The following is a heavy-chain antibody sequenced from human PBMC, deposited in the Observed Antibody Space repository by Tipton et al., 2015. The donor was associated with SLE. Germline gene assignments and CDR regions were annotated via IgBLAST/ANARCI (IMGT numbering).Heavy chain of an antibody. D-gene: IGHD6-19*01. CDR2: IYYSGST. CDR1: GGSTSSYY. Sequence: TLSLTCTVFGGSTSSYYLRWLRQPPGKGLEWIGYIYYSGSTNYNSPLTSRVTISVYTSKNQFSLTLSYVTAADTAVNYCAIAVAGPVDYWGQGTLVTVSS. CDR3: AIAVAGPVDY. J-gene: IGHJ4*02. V-gene: IGHV4-59*12.